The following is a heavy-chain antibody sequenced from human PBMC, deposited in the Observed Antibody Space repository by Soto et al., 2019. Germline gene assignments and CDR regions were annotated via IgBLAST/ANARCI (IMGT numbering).Heavy chain of an antibody. J-gene: IGHJ4*02. Sequence: SETLSLTCTVSGASITFGGYSWSWIRQTPGKGLEWIGYINHLEATFYNPSFESRLTLPIDRAKNQFSLKLHSMSAADRAVYFCARGGGSDSFDYWGQGILVTVSS. CDR1: GASITFGGYS. CDR2: INHLEAT. V-gene: IGHV4-30-2*01. CDR3: ARGGGSDSFDY. D-gene: IGHD1-26*01.